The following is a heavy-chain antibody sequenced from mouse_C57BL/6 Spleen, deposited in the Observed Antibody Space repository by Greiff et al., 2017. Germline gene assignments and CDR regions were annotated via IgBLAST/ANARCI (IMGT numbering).Heavy chain of an antibody. Sequence: QVQLQQPGAELVRPGSSVKLSCKASGYTFTSYWMHWVKQRPIQGLEWIGNIDPSDSETHYNQKFKDKATLTVDKSSSTAYMQLSSLTSEDSAVYYCAREGDYGNDYWGQGTTLTVSS. CDR3: AREGDYGNDY. D-gene: IGHD2-1*01. CDR1: GYTFTSYW. V-gene: IGHV1-52*01. J-gene: IGHJ2*01. CDR2: IDPSDSET.